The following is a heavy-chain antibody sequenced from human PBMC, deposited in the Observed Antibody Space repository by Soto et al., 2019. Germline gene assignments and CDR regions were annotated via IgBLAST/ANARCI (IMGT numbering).Heavy chain of an antibody. Sequence: GASVKVSCKASGYNFSRYAIHWVCQAPGQRLEWMGWINAGNGNTKYSQKFEGRVTLTTDTSANTVYMELSSLRFEDTALYYCARDQQFRNWFDSWGQGTLVTVSS. CDR2: INAGNGNT. CDR3: ARDQQFRNWFDS. J-gene: IGHJ5*01. D-gene: IGHD6-13*01. CDR1: GYNFSRYA. V-gene: IGHV1-3*01.